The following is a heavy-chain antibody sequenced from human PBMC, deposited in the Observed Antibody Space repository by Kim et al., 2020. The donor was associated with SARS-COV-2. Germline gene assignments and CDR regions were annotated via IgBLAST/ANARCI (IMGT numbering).Heavy chain of an antibody. D-gene: IGHD3-3*01. Sequence: SETLSLTCAVYGGSFSGYYWSWIRQPPGKGLEWIGEINHSGSTNYNPSLKSRVTISVDTSKNQFSLKLSSVTAADTAVYYCARALSKLPYDFWSGYRFDPWGQGTLVTVSS. J-gene: IGHJ5*02. CDR3: ARALSKLPYDFWSGYRFDP. CDR1: GGSFSGYY. CDR2: INHSGST. V-gene: IGHV4-34*01.